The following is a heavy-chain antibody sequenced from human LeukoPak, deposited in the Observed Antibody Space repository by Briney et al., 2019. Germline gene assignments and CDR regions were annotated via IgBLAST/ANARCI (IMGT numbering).Heavy chain of an antibody. CDR1: GFTFSSYG. CDR3: AKDGGIVVVPAPIDY. V-gene: IGHV3-30*02. J-gene: IGHJ4*02. Sequence: PGGSLRLSCAASGFTFSSYGMHRVRQAPGKGLEWVAFIRYDGSNKYYADSVKGRFTISRDNSKNTLYLQMNSLRAEATAVYYCAKDGGIVVVPAPIDYWGQGTLVTVSS. D-gene: IGHD2-2*01. CDR2: IRYDGSNK.